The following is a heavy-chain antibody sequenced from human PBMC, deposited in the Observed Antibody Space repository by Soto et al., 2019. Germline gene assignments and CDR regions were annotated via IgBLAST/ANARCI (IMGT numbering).Heavy chain of an antibody. Sequence: ASVKVSCKASGYTFTGYYMHWARRAPGQGLEWMGWINPNSGGANYAQKFQGWVTMTRDTSISTAYMELSRLRSDDTAVYYCARDQSSSGWYYFDYWGQGTLVTVSS. D-gene: IGHD6-19*01. J-gene: IGHJ4*02. CDR3: ARDQSSSGWYYFDY. V-gene: IGHV1-2*04. CDR2: INPNSGGA. CDR1: GYTFTGYY.